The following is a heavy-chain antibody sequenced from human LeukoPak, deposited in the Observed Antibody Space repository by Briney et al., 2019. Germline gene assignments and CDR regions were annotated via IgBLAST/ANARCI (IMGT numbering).Heavy chain of an antibody. J-gene: IGHJ3*01. D-gene: IGHD3-16*01. Sequence: SETLSLTCTVSGDSISGTYYWTWIRQPPGKGLEWISYIYHTGTTDSNPSLKSRVTISLDTSKNQFSLKMTSVTAADTAVYYCARRWVYDKRAFDAWGQGTTVIVSS. CDR1: GDSISGTYY. CDR2: IYHTGTT. CDR3: ARRWVYDKRAFDA. V-gene: IGHV4-59*08.